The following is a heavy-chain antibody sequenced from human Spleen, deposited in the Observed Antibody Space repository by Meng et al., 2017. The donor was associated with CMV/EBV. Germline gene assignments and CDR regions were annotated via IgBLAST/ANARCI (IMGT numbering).Heavy chain of an antibody. CDR3: ARDKVASTSNGMDV. CDR1: GYTFTSYN. J-gene: IGHJ6*01. Sequence: ASVKGSCKASGYTFTSYNMHWVRQAPGQGLEWMGIINPSGGSTRNAQKFQGRVTMTRDTPTSTVYMELSSLRSEDTAVYYCARDKVASTSNGMDVWGQGTTVTVSS. CDR2: INPSGGST. V-gene: IGHV1-46*01. D-gene: IGHD1-26*01.